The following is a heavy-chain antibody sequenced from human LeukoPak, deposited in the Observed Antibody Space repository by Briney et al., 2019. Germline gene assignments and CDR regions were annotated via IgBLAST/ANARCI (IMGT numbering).Heavy chain of an antibody. Sequence: PGGSLRLSCAASGITFSSYWMGWVRQAPGKGLEWVANIKQDGRAKYYVDSVKGRFTISRDNAKNSLYLQMNSLTAEDTAVYYCAPGDGFDIWGQGTMVTVSS. CDR2: IKQDGRAK. D-gene: IGHD3-10*01. V-gene: IGHV3-7*01. J-gene: IGHJ3*02. CDR1: GITFSSYW. CDR3: APGDGFDI.